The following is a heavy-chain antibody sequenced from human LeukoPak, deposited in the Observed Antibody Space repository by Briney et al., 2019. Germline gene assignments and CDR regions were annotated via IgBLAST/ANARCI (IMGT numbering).Heavy chain of an antibody. J-gene: IGHJ4*02. Sequence: ASVKVSCKASGYTFTAYYIHWVRRAPGQGLEWMGWIDPRSGATKCTQKFQGRVTMTRDTSITTVYLELNGLTFDDTAVYYCAREYSSSSGYYWGQGTLVTVSS. V-gene: IGHV1-2*02. CDR3: AREYSSSSGYY. CDR1: GYTFTAYY. CDR2: IDPRSGAT. D-gene: IGHD6-6*01.